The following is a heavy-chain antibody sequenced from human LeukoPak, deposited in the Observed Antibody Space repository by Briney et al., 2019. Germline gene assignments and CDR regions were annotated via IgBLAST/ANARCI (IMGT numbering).Heavy chain of an antibody. CDR3: AKEGVYSGTYWYYFDC. CDR2: IWYDGSNK. V-gene: IGHV3-33*06. D-gene: IGHD1-26*01. J-gene: IGHJ4*02. CDR1: GFTFSSYG. Sequence: GGSLRLSCAASGFTFSSYGMHWVRQAPGKGLEWVAVIWYDGSNKYYADSVKGRFTISRDNSKNTLYLQMNSLRAEDTAVYYRAKEGVYSGTYWYYFDCWGQGTLVTVSS.